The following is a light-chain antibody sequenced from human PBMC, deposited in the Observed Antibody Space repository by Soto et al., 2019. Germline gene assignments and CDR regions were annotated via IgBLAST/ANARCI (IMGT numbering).Light chain of an antibody. CDR3: QHYNSYSEA. CDR1: QNIVTS. J-gene: IGKJ1*01. Sequence: VDRVTITCLASQNIVTSLAWYQQTPGKAPKLLISDASTLESGVPSRFGGSGSGTEFTLTISSLQSEDFATYYCQHYNSYSEAFGQGTKVDIK. V-gene: IGKV1-5*01. CDR2: DAS.